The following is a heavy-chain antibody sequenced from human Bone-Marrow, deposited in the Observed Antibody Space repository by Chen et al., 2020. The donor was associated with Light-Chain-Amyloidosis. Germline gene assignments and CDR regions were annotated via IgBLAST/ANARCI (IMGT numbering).Heavy chain of an antibody. CDR3: ARRRDGYNFDY. CDR2: IYPDDSDA. CDR1: W. J-gene: IGHJ4*02. Sequence: WIGWVRQMPGKGLEWMGVIYPDDSDARYSPSFEGQVTISADKSITTAYLQWRSLKASDTAMYYCARRRDGYNFDYWGQGTLVTVSS. V-gene: IGHV5-51*01. D-gene: IGHD5-12*01.